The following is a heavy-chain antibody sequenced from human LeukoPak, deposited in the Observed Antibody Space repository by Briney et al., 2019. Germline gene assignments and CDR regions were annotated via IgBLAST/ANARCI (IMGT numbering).Heavy chain of an antibody. Sequence: PGGSLRLSCAASGFTFSSYAMSWVRQAPGKGLEWVSVIYSGGSTYYADSVKGRFTISRDNSKNTLYLQMNSLRAEDTAVYYCARDRESSDAWFDPWGQGTLVTVSS. CDR2: IYSGGST. CDR1: GFTFSSYA. V-gene: IGHV3-66*01. CDR3: ARDRESSDAWFDP. J-gene: IGHJ5*02. D-gene: IGHD6-25*01.